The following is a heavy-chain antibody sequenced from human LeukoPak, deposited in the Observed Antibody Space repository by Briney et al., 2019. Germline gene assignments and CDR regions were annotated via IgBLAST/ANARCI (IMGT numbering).Heavy chain of an antibody. J-gene: IGHJ4*02. CDR1: GFTFSSYG. CDR3: AKDPPGEQLGGY. CDR2: IWYDGSNK. Sequence: GGSLRLSCAASGFTFSSYGMHWVRQAPGKGLEWVAVIWYDGSNKYYADSVKGRFTISRDNSKNTLYLQMNSLRAEDTAVYYCAKDPPGEQLGGYWGQGTLVTVSS. D-gene: IGHD6-6*01. V-gene: IGHV3-30*02.